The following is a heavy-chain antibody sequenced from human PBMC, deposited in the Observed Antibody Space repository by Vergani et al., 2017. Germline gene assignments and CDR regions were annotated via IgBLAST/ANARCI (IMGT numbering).Heavy chain of an antibody. V-gene: IGHV3-43*02. D-gene: IGHD6-13*01. CDR2: ISGDGGST. Sequence: EVQLVESGGGVVQLGGSLRLSCAASGFTFDDYAMHWVRQAPGKGLEWVSLISGDGGSTYYADSVKGRFTISRDNSKNSLYLQMNSLRTEDTALDYCAKDRYSSSWSHFDYWGQGTLVTVSS. CDR1: GFTFDDYA. CDR3: AKDRYSSSWSHFDY. J-gene: IGHJ4*02.